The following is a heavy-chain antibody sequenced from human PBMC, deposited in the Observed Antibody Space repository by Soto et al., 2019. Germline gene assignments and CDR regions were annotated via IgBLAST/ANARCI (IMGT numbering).Heavy chain of an antibody. CDR1: GGTFSSYA. D-gene: IGHD5-18*01. CDR2: IIPIFGTA. J-gene: IGHJ6*02. V-gene: IGHV1-69*12. CDR3: ARWGYSYGYYYYGMDV. Sequence: QVQLVQSGAEVKKPESSVKVSCKTSGGTFSSYAISWVRQAPGQGLEWMGGIIPIFGTANYAQKFQGRVTITADESTSTAYMELRSLRSEDTAVYYCARWGYSYGYYYYGMDVWGQGTTGTVSS.